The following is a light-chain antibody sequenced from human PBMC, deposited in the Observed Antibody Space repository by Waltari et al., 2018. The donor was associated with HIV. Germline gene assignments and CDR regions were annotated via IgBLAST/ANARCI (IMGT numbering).Light chain of an antibody. V-gene: IGLV1-40*01. Sequence: SVLPQPPSVSGAPGQTVTLSCTWSSPNIGAHSGVNWYPHPPGTPPRLLTLSDQNRTSRVPDRFPGSRSGTSASLALAGLQAADEADYYCQSFDNSLSAVLFGGGTMLTVL. CDR3: QSFDNSLSAVL. J-gene: IGLJ3*02. CDR2: SDQ. CDR1: SPNIGAHSG.